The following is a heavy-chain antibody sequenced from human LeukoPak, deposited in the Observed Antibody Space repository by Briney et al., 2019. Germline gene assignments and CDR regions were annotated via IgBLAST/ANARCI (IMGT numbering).Heavy chain of an antibody. CDR1: GVSISSYY. CDR2: IYYSGST. V-gene: IGHV4-59*08. CDR3: GTLVRGVMHFQH. D-gene: IGHD3-10*01. Sequence: PSETLSLTCTVSGVSISSYYWSWIRQPPGKGLEWIGYIYYSGSTNYNPSLKKRVTISVDNSKNKFSLKLRYVNAADTAVYYCGTLVRGVMHFQHWGEGALVTVSS. J-gene: IGHJ1*01.